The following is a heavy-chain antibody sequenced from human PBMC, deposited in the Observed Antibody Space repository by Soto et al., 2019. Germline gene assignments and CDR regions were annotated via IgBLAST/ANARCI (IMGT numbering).Heavy chain of an antibody. CDR3: AKRATGTYFDY. Sequence: EVQLLESGGGLVQPGGSLRLSCAASGFTFSSYAMSWVRQAPGKGLEWVSVISGSGDSTYYADSVKGRFTIAIDNSKNTLYLQMNSLSAEDTAVYYCAKRATGTYFDYWGQGTLVTVSS. V-gene: IGHV3-23*01. J-gene: IGHJ4*02. CDR1: GFTFSSYA. D-gene: IGHD1-1*01. CDR2: ISGSGDST.